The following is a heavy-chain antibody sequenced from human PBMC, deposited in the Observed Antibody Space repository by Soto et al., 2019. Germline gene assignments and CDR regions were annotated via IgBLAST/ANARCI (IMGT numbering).Heavy chain of an antibody. CDR2: IYYSGST. CDR1: GGSISSGGYY. J-gene: IGHJ3*02. D-gene: IGHD4-17*01. CDR3: ARGTTVTLDAFDI. V-gene: IGHV4-31*03. Sequence: QVQLQESGPGLVKPSQTLSLTCTVSGGSISSGGYYWSWIRQHPGKGLEWIGYIYYSGSTYYNPSLKSRVTISVDTSKNQFSLKLSSVTAADPAVYYCARGTTVTLDAFDIWGQGTMVTVSS.